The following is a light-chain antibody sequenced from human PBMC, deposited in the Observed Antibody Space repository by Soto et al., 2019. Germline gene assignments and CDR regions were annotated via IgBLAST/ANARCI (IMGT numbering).Light chain of an antibody. CDR3: QQYASSGT. Sequence: EILLTQSPDSLSLSPGDRATLSCRASQSFSSTFFAWYQQKPGQAPRLLIYGASSRATGIPDRFSGSGSGTDFTLTISRLEPEDLAVYYCQQYASSGTFGQGTKVEIK. CDR1: QSFSSTF. V-gene: IGKV3-20*01. J-gene: IGKJ1*01. CDR2: GAS.